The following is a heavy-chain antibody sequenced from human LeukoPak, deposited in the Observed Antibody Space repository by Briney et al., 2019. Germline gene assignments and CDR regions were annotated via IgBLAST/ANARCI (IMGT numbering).Heavy chain of an antibody. CDR3: ARGRLRWQNWFDP. V-gene: IGHV4-59*12. J-gene: IGHJ5*02. Sequence: SETLSLTCTVSGGSISSYYWSWIRQPPGKGLEWIGYIYYSGSTNYNPSLKSRVTISVDTSKNQFSLKLSSVTAADTAVYYCARGRLRWQNWFDPWGQGTLVTVSS. CDR1: GGSISSYY. CDR2: IYYSGST. D-gene: IGHD4-23*01.